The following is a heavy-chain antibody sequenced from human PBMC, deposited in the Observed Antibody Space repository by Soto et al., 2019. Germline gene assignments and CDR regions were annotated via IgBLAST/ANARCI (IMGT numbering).Heavy chain of an antibody. Sequence: GGSLRLSCAASGFTFSNAWMSWVRQAPGKGLEWVARISNDGSSTNYADSVKGRFTISRDNAKNTVYLQMNSLRAEDTAVYYCARDTYYYDSSDHFSADAFDIWGQGTMVTVSS. J-gene: IGHJ3*02. CDR3: ARDTYYYDSSDHFSADAFDI. D-gene: IGHD3-22*01. CDR1: GFTFSNAW. V-gene: IGHV3-74*01. CDR2: ISNDGSST.